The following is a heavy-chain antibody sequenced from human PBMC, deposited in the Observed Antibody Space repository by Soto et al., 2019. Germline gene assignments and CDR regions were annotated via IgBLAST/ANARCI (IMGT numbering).Heavy chain of an antibody. J-gene: IGHJ4*02. V-gene: IGHV3-49*03. CDR1: VFTFGDYA. D-gene: IGHD6-19*01. CDR2: IRSKAYGGTT. Sequence: GGSLRLSCTSSVFTFGDYAMSCFRHSPGKWLEWVGFIRSKAYGGTTEYAASVKGRFTISRDDSKSIAYLQMNSLKTEDTAVYYCTRDPSPGYSSGWYDYWGQGTLVTVSS. CDR3: TRDPSPGYSSGWYDY.